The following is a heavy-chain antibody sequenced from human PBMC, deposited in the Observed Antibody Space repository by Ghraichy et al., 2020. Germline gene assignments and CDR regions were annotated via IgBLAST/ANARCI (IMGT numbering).Heavy chain of an antibody. CDR1: GGSFSGYY. D-gene: IGHD3-10*01. CDR3: ARGRRTMVRGVMSISKYNWFDP. J-gene: IGHJ5*02. Sequence: SETLSLTCAVYGGSFSGYYWSWIRQPPGKGLEWIGEINHSGSTNYNPSLKSRVTISVDTSKNQFSLKLSSVTAADTAVYYCARGRRTMVRGVMSISKYNWFDPWGQGTLVTVSS. CDR2: INHSGST. V-gene: IGHV4-34*01.